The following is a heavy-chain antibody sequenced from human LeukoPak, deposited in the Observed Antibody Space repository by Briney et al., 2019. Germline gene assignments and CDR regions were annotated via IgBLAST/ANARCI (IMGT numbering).Heavy chain of an antibody. D-gene: IGHD4-17*01. Sequence: GGSLRLSCAASGFTFSSYAMHWVRQAPGKGLEWVAVISYDGSNKYYADSVKGRFTISRDNAKNSLYLQMNSLRAEDTAVYYCARTNHLNGDYVSGYWGQGTLVTVSS. CDR1: GFTFSSYA. V-gene: IGHV3-30-3*01. CDR3: ARTNHLNGDYVSGY. J-gene: IGHJ4*02. CDR2: ISYDGSNK.